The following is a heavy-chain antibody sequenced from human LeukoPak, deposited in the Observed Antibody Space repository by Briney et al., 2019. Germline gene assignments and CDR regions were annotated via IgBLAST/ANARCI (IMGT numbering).Heavy chain of an antibody. CDR1: GGTFSSYA. Sequence: ASVKVSCKASGGTFSSYAISWVRQAPGQGLEWMGGIIPIFGTANYAQKFQGRVTITTDESTSTAYMELSSLRSEDTAVYYCARMGSYYDSSGYQGAEYFQHWGQGTLVTVSS. V-gene: IGHV1-69*05. CDR2: IIPIFGTA. CDR3: ARMGSYYDSSGYQGAEYFQH. J-gene: IGHJ1*01. D-gene: IGHD3-22*01.